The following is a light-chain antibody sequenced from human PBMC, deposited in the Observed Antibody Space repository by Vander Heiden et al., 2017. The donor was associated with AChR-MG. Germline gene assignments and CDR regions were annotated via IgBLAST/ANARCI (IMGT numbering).Light chain of an antibody. CDR3: NSRDMSGDHVV. CDR2: GKS. CDR1: SLRNYY. J-gene: IGLJ2*01. V-gene: IGLV3-19*01. Sequence: SSELTQDPAVSMALGQTVRITCQGDSLRNYYANWYQQKPGQAPVLVIYGKSNRPSGIPDRFSASNSGNTSSLTITGAQAEDEADFYCNSRDMSGDHVVFGGGTKLTVL.